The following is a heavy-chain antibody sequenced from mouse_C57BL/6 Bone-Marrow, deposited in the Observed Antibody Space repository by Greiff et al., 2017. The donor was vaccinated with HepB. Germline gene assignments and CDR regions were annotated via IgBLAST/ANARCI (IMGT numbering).Heavy chain of an antibody. CDR2: FHPYNDDT. Sequence: VKLQESGAELVKPGASVKMSCKASGYTFTTYPIEWMKQNHGKSLEWIGNFHPYNDDTKYNEKFKGKATLTVEKSSSTVYLELSRLTSDDSAVYYCARGYYGSSHYFDYWGQGTTLTVSS. J-gene: IGHJ2*01. V-gene: IGHV1-47*01. D-gene: IGHD1-1*01. CDR3: ARGYYGSSHYFDY. CDR1: GYTFTTYP.